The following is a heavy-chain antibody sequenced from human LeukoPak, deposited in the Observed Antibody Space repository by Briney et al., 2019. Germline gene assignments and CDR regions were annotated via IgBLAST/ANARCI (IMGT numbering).Heavy chain of an antibody. V-gene: IGHV1-2*02. CDR2: ITSNSGGT. CDR3: ARYKDSSGWYGWFDP. Sequence: ASVKVFCKASGYTFTGYYMHWVPHAPGQGRVGMGCITSNSGGTNYAQKFQGRVTMTRDTSISTAYMELSRLRSDDTAVYYCARYKDSSGWYGWFDPWGQGTLVTVSS. CDR1: GYTFTGYY. J-gene: IGHJ5*02. D-gene: IGHD6-19*01.